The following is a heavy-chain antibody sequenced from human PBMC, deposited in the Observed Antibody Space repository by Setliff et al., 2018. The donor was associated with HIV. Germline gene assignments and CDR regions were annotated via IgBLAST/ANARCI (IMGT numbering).Heavy chain of an antibody. V-gene: IGHV4-38-2*02. CDR1: GYSINDGYH. J-gene: IGHJ4*01. Sequence: PSETLSLTCRVFGYSINDGYHWGWIRQSPRKGLEWIGSIYNSGRASYNPSRRSRASLSIDTSKNRFSLRLNPVTAADTAVYSFVRDRALRFSHSPSLHYFDVWGQGILVTVSS. CDR2: IYNSGRA. CDR3: VRDRALRFSHSPSLHYFDV.